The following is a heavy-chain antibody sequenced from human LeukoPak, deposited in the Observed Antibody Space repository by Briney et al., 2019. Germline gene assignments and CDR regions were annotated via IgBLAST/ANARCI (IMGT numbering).Heavy chain of an antibody. CDR3: ARLKGNYYDSSGSYRDI. D-gene: IGHD3-22*01. CDR2: IYYSGST. J-gene: IGHJ3*02. V-gene: IGHV4-59*11. CDR1: GDSISSHY. Sequence: PSETLSLTCTVSGDSISSHYWSWLRQPPGKGLEWIGYIYYSGSTHYNPSLKSRVTISVDTSKNQFSLKLTSVTAADTAVYYCARLKGNYYDSSGSYRDIWGQGTMVTVSS.